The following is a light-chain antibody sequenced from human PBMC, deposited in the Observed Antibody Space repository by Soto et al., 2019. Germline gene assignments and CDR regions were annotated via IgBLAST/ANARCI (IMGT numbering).Light chain of an antibody. CDR1: QSVNNN. V-gene: IGKV3-15*01. CDR3: QQYTMWPLT. CDR2: SAS. J-gene: IGKJ4*01. Sequence: EILLTQSPATLSVSPGERVTLSCRASQSVNNNLAWYQQKPGQAPRLLIYSASTWATGIPARCSGSGSGTEFTLTISSLQSEDFAVYYCQQYTMWPLTFGGGTKVEIK.